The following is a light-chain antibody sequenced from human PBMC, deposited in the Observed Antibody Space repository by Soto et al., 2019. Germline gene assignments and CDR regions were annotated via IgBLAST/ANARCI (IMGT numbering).Light chain of an antibody. CDR1: QTISSW. J-gene: IGKJ1*01. CDR2: KAS. V-gene: IGKV1-5*03. CDR3: QHYNSYSEA. Sequence: DIQMTQSPSTLSGSVGDRVTITCRASQTISSWLAWYQQKQGKAPKLLIYKASTLKSGVPSRFSGSGSGTEFTLTISSLQPDDFATYYCQHYNSYSEAVGQGTKVDIK.